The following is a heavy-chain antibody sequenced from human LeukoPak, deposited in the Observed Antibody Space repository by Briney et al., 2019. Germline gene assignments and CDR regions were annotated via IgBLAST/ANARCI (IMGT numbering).Heavy chain of an antibody. CDR2: ISSSGSTI. Sequence: KPGGSLRLSCAASGFTFSDYYMSWIRQAPGKGLEWVSYISSSGSTIYYADSVKGRFTISRDNSRNTLYLQMNSLRAEDTAVYYCAKDSASYVDDSSGYYGDFDYWGQGTLVTVSS. CDR1: GFTFSDYY. J-gene: IGHJ4*02. CDR3: AKDSASYVDDSSGYYGDFDY. D-gene: IGHD3-22*01. V-gene: IGHV3-11*01.